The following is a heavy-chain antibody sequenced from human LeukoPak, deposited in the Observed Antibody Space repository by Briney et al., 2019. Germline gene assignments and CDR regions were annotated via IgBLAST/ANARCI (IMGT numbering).Heavy chain of an antibody. V-gene: IGHV1-18*04. D-gene: IGHD2-15*01. CDR1: GYTFTSYG. CDR2: ISAYNGNT. Sequence: ASVKVSCKASGYTFTSYGISWVRQAPGQGLEWMGWISAYNGNTNYAQKLQGRVTMTTDTSTSTAYMELRSLRSDDTAVYYCARDKPGPYGVVVAATNDYWGQGTLVTVSS. CDR3: ARDKPGPYGVVVAATNDY. J-gene: IGHJ4*02.